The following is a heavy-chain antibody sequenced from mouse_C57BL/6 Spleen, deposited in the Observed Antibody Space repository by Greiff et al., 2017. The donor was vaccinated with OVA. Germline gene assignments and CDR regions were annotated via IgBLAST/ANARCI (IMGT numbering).Heavy chain of an antibody. V-gene: IGHV1-54*01. Sequence: QVQLQQSGAELVRPGTSVKVSCKASGYAFTNYLIEWVKQRPGQGLEWIGAINPGSGGTNYNEKFKGKATLTADKSSSTAYMQLSSLTSEDSAVYFCARSGTTVVANFDVWGTGTTVTVSS. CDR2: INPGSGGT. CDR3: ARSGTTVVANFDV. J-gene: IGHJ1*03. D-gene: IGHD1-1*01. CDR1: GYAFTNYL.